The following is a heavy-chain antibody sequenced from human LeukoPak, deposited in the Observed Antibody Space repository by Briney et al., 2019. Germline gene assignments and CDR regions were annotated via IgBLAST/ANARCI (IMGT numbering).Heavy chain of an antibody. CDR2: ISYDGSNK. D-gene: IGHD1-14*01. V-gene: IGHV3-30*18. Sequence: PGGSLRLSCAASGFTFSSYGMHWVRQAPGKGLELVAVISYDGSNKYYADSVKGRFTISRDNSKNTLYLQMNSLRAEDTAVYYCAKDLHPLNHVPGDYWGQGTLVTVSS. J-gene: IGHJ4*02. CDR1: GFTFSSYG. CDR3: AKDLHPLNHVPGDY.